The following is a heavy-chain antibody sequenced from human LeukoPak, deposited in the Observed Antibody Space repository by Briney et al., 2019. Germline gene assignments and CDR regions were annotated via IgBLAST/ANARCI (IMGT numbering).Heavy chain of an antibody. V-gene: IGHV3-21*01. CDR3: ARDYAKLGYCSGTSCPDAFDF. D-gene: IGHD2-2*03. CDR2: ISSSSTYI. J-gene: IGHJ3*01. Sequence: PGGSLRLSCAASGSTFSSYSMNWVRQAPGKGLEWVSSISSSSTYIYYADSVKGRFTISRDNAKNSVYMQMNSLRAEDTAVYYCARDYAKLGYCSGTSCPDAFDFWGQGTMVTVSS. CDR1: GSTFSSYS.